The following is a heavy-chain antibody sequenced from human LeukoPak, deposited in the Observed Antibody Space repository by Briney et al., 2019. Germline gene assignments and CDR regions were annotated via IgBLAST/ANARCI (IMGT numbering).Heavy chain of an antibody. CDR3: ARLLDNDISGDPDTFDV. D-gene: IGHD3-22*01. CDR2: VSYTRRT. Sequence: SETLSLTCTVSGGSLSGHYWSWIRQPPGKRLEWIGYVSYTRRTKYNPSLQSRVTISIDTSKSQFSLKLTSVTSADTAVYSCARLLDNDISGDPDTFDVWGQGTTVIVSS. V-gene: IGHV4-59*11. J-gene: IGHJ3*01. CDR1: GGSLSGHY.